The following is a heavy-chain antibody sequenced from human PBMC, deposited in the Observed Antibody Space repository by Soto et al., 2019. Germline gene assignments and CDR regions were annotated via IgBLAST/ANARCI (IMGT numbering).Heavy chain of an antibody. J-gene: IGHJ4*02. Sequence: GGSLRLSCAASGFTFSSYWMHWVRQAPGKGLVWVSRINSNGGSTSYADSVKGRFTISRDNSKNTLYLQMNSLRAEDTAVYYCAKAPIGSSSWSYFDYWGQGTLVTVSS. D-gene: IGHD6-13*01. V-gene: IGHV3-74*01. CDR3: AKAPIGSSSWSYFDY. CDR2: INSNGGST. CDR1: GFTFSSYW.